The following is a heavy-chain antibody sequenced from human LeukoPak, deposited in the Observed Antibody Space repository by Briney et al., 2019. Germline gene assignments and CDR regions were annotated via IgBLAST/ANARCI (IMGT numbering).Heavy chain of an antibody. V-gene: IGHV1-18*01. J-gene: IGHJ5*02. D-gene: IGHD2-15*01. CDR3: ASLRCSGGSCWKNWFDP. CDR2: ISAYNGNT. CDR1: GYTFTSYG. Sequence: GASVKVSCKASGYTFTSYGISWVRQAPGQGLEWMGWISAYNGNTNYAQKLQGRVTMTTDTSTSTAYMELRSLRSDDTAVYYCASLRCSGGSCWKNWFDPWGQGTLVTVSS.